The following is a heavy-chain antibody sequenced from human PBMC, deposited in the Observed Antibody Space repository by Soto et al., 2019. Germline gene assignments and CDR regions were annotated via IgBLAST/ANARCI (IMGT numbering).Heavy chain of an antibody. D-gene: IGHD5-12*01. Sequence: QVQLQESGPGLVKPSETLSLTCTVSGGPVISGSYNGGWIGQPPGKGLEWVGCISDTGSGDYNPSLKSRVTISVHTSKRQFSLRLNSVTAADTAVYYCARAHSGYDPLGMDVWGQGTTVTVSS. J-gene: IGHJ6*02. V-gene: IGHV4-61*01. CDR2: ISDTGSG. CDR1: GGPVISGSYN. CDR3: ARAHSGYDPLGMDV.